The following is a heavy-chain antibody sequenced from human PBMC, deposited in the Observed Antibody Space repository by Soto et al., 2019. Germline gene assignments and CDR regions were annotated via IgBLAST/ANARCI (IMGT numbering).Heavy chain of an antibody. CDR3: ARGGDVNYYHGMDV. CDR2: ISAYNGKT. J-gene: IGHJ6*02. CDR1: GYTFTSYG. D-gene: IGHD5-12*01. V-gene: IGHV1-18*01. Sequence: QVQLVQSGGEVKKPGASVKLSCTASGYTFTSYGIIWVRQAPGQGLEWMGWISAYNGKTNYAQNVQGRVTMTTDTSTRTAYMDLRSLTSDATAVYYCARGGDVNYYHGMDVWGQGTTVTVSS.